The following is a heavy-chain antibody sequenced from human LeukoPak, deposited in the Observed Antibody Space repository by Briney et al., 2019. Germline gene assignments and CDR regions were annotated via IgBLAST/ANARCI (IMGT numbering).Heavy chain of an antibody. CDR1: GFTFSTYS. Sequence: GGSLRLSCAASGFTFSTYSMSWVPQAPGKGLEWVSAIRGGGENTYYADSVKGRFTISRDNSKDTLSLQMNSLRAEDTAVYYCAKISWDGRGTFYWGQGTLVTVSS. CDR2: IRGGGENT. D-gene: IGHD2-15*01. J-gene: IGHJ4*02. CDR3: AKISWDGRGTFY. V-gene: IGHV3-23*01.